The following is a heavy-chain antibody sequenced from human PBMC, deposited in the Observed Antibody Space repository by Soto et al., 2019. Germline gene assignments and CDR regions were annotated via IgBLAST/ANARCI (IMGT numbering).Heavy chain of an antibody. J-gene: IGHJ1*01. V-gene: IGHV1-69*13. D-gene: IGHD2-2*01. CDR1: GGTFSSYA. CDR2: IIPIFGTA. CDR3: ARPKTNVVVTAALDE. Sequence: SVKVSCKASGGTFSSYAISWVRQAPGQGLEWMGGIIPIFGTANYAQKFQGRVTITADESTSTAYMELSSLRSEDTAVYYCARPKTNVVVTAALDEWGKGTLVTV.